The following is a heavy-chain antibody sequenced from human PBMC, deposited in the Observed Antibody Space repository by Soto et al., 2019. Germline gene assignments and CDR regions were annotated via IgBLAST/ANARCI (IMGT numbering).Heavy chain of an antibody. Sequence: GGSLRLSCAASGFTFSTSTMNWVRQAPGQGLEWVSSISSSSTYTYYAASVKGRFTISRDNAKNSLYPQMNSLRAEDTAVYYCARVGSPGYCSGGYCPPPDYWGQGTLVTASS. CDR1: GFTFSTST. CDR2: ISSSSTYT. CDR3: ARVGSPGYCSGGYCPPPDY. D-gene: IGHD2-15*01. J-gene: IGHJ4*02. V-gene: IGHV3-21*01.